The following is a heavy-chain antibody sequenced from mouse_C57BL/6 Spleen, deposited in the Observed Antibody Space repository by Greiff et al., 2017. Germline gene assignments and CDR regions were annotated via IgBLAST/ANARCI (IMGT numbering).Heavy chain of an antibody. J-gene: IGHJ4*01. D-gene: IGHD1-1*01. V-gene: IGHV1-64*01. CDR1: GYTFTDYC. Sequence: QVQLQQPGAELVKPGASVKLSCKASGYTFTDYCINWVKQRPGQGLEWIGMIHPGSGSTYYNEKFKSKATLTADKSSSTAYMQLSSLTSEDSAVYCCARASSSYYAMDYWGQGTSVTVSS. CDR2: IHPGSGST. CDR3: ARASSSYYAMDY.